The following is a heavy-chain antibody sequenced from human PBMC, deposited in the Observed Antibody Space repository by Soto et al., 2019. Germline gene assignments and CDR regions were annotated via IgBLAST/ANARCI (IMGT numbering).Heavy chain of an antibody. J-gene: IGHJ4*02. CDR2: ISYDGSNK. V-gene: IGHV3-30-3*01. Sequence: QVQLVESGGGVVQPGRSLRLSCAASGFTFSSYAMHWVRQAPGKGLEWVAVISYDGSNKYYADSVKGRFTISRDNSKKTLYLQMNSLRAEDTAVYYCARDGPGITIFGVVILGHFDYWGQGTLVTVSS. CDR1: GFTFSSYA. D-gene: IGHD3-3*01. CDR3: ARDGPGITIFGVVILGHFDY.